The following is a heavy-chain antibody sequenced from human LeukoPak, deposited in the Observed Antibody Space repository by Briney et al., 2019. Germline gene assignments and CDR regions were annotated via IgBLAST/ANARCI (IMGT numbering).Heavy chain of an antibody. CDR3: ARDNDSSGYPNYFDY. CDR1: GDSIGGGYY. V-gene: IGHV4-38-2*02. D-gene: IGHD3-22*01. Sequence: SETLSLTCTVSGDSIGGGYYWGWIRQPPGEGLEWIGCMYQSGSTYYNTSLKSRVIISVDTSKNQFSLKLTSVTAADTAVYYCARDNDSSGYPNYFDYWGQGILVTVSS. J-gene: IGHJ4*02. CDR2: MYQSGST.